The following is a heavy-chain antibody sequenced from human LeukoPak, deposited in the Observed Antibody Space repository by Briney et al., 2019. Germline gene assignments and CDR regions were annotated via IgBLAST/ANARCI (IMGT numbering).Heavy chain of an antibody. V-gene: IGHV3-30-3*01. CDR2: ISYDGSNK. CDR3: ARDSNRYAPYGSGDY. CDR1: GFTFSSYA. D-gene: IGHD3-10*01. J-gene: IGHJ4*02. Sequence: GGSLRLSCAASGFTFSSYAMHWVRQAPGKGLEWVAVISYDGSNKYYADSVKGRFTISRDNSKNTLYLQMNSLRAEDTAVYYCARDSNRYAPYGSGDYWGQGTLVTVSS.